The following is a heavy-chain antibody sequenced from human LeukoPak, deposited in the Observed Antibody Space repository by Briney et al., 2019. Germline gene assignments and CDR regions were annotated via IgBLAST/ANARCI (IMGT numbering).Heavy chain of an antibody. V-gene: IGHV3-53*01. Sequence: PGGSLRLSCAASGFTVSSNYMSWVRQAPGKGLEWVSVIYSGGSTYYADSVKGRFTISRDNAKNTLYLQMNSLRAEDTAVYYCARDVPHNWFDTWGQGTLVTASS. J-gene: IGHJ5*02. CDR3: ARDVPHNWFDT. CDR1: GFTVSSNY. CDR2: IYSGGST.